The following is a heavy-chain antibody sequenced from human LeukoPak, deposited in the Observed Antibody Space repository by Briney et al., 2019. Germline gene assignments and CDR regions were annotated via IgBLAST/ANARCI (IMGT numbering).Heavy chain of an antibody. J-gene: IGHJ4*02. CDR2: IYHSGST. CDR1: GYSISSGYY. D-gene: IGHD2-2*01. V-gene: IGHV4-38-2*01. CDR3: ARYCSSTSCYYDY. Sequence: SETLSLTCAVSGYSISSGYYWGWIRQPPGRGLERIGSIYHSGSTYYNPSLKSRVTISVDTSKNQFSLKLSSVTAADTAVYYCARYCSSTSCYYDYWGQETLVTVSS.